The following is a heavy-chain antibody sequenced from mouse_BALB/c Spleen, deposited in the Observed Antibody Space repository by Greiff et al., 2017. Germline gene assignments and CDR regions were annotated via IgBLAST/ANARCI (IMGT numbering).Heavy chain of an antibody. CDR1: GFSLTSYG. D-gene: IGHD2-4*01. CDR2: IWAGGST. CDR3: ARYDYDEDYAMDY. V-gene: IGHV2-9*02. Sequence: VKLMESGPGLVAPSQSLSITCTVSGFSLTSYGVHWVRQPPGKGLEWLGVIWAGGSTNYNSALMSRLSISKDNSKSQVFLKMNSLQTDDTAMYYCARYDYDEDYAMDYWGQGTSVTVSS. J-gene: IGHJ4*01.